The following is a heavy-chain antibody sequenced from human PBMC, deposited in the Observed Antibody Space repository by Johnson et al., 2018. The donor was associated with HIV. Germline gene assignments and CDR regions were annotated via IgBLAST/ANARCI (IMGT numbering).Heavy chain of an antibody. CDR2: ISWNSGSI. V-gene: IGHV3-48*04. Sequence: VQLVESRGVLVQPGGSLRLSCAASGFTVSSNEMSWVRQAPGKGLEWVSGISWNSGSIGYADSVKGRFTISRDNAKNSLYLQMNSLRAEDTAVYYCATNTVVRGIIITYHSFDIWGQGTMVTVSS. CDR1: GFTVSSNE. D-gene: IGHD3-10*01. CDR3: ATNTVVRGIIITYHSFDI. J-gene: IGHJ3*02.